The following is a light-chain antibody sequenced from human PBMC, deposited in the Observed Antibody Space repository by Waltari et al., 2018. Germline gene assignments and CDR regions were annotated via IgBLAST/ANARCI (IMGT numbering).Light chain of an antibody. CDR1: QSVLYNSNNKNS. CDR3: QQYYSTSRT. J-gene: IGKJ1*01. CDR2: WAS. V-gene: IGKV4-1*01. Sequence: DIVMTQSPDSLPVSLGERATINCKSSQSVLYNSNNKNSLAWYQQKPGQPPKLLIYWASTRESGVASRFSGGGAGKDFTLTISSLQAEDVAVYYWQQYYSTSRTFGQGTKVEIK.